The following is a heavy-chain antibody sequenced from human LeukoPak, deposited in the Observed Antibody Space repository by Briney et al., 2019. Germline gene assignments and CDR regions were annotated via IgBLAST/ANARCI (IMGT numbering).Heavy chain of an antibody. D-gene: IGHD5-12*01. Sequence: PSQTLSLTCTVSGGSISSGGYYWSWIRQHPGKGLEWIGYIYYSGSTYYNPSLKSRVTISVDTSKNQFSLKLSSVTAADTAVYYCAREGRRYSGYGSNWFDPWGQGTLVTVSS. CDR1: GGSISSGGYY. CDR3: AREGRRYSGYGSNWFDP. V-gene: IGHV4-31*03. J-gene: IGHJ5*02. CDR2: IYYSGST.